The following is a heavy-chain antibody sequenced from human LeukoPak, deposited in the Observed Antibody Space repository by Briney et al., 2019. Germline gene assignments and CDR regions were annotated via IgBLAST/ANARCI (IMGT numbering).Heavy chain of an antibody. J-gene: IGHJ4*02. Sequence: GESLEFSCKGTDYSFTNYWIGWLRELPEERLGRTGIIFPGDSDSRYSPTFQGQVTTSADKSFSTAYLQWSSLKASDTAMYYCARRVRYGASLSPFDYWGQGNLVTVSS. V-gene: IGHV5-51*01. D-gene: IGHD4-17*01. CDR3: ARRVRYGASLSPFDY. CDR2: IFPGDSDS. CDR1: DYSFTNYW.